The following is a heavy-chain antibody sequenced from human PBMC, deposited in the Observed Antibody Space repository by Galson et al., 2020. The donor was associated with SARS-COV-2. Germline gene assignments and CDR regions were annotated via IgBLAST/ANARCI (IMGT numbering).Heavy chain of an antibody. CDR3: ARIGVYVVVPDYYGMDV. D-gene: IGHD2-2*01. Sequence: RPMASAKASCNATGYTFTSHVLTWVRHAPGQGLERMGWISAYNDYTFYALKLQCRVTMTTDTSTSTAYMELRVLRSDDSSVYYCARIGVYVVVPDYYGMDVWGQGTTVTVSS. V-gene: IGHV1-18*01. CDR2: ISAYNDYT. J-gene: IGHJ6*02. CDR1: GYTFTSHV.